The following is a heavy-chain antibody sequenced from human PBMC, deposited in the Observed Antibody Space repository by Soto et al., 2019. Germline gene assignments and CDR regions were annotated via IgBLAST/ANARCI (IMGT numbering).Heavy chain of an antibody. CDR3: ARVWSIVGALLDAFDI. D-gene: IGHD1-26*01. V-gene: IGHV6-1*01. Sequence: KQSQTLSLTCAISGDSVSSNSAAWNWIRQSPSRGLEWLGRTYYRSKWYNDYAVSVKSRITINPDTSKNQFSLQLNSVTPEDTAVYYCARVWSIVGALLDAFDIWGQGTMVTVSS. CDR1: GDSVSSNSAA. CDR2: TYYRSKWYN. J-gene: IGHJ3*02.